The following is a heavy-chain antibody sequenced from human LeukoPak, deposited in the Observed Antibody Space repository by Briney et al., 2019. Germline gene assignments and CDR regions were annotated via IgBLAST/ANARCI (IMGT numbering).Heavy chain of an antibody. J-gene: IGHJ4*02. V-gene: IGHV4-38-2*01. CDR1: GYSISSDNY. CDR3: ARAPRDSSSSNYMRRFDY. CDR2: IYHSGST. D-gene: IGHD3-22*01. Sequence: SETLSLTCAVSGYSISSDNYWVWTRQPPGQGLEWTGGIYHSGSTYYNPSLKSRVTMSVDTSKNQFSLKLSSVTAADTAVYYCARAPRDSSSSNYMRRFDYWGQGTLVTVSS.